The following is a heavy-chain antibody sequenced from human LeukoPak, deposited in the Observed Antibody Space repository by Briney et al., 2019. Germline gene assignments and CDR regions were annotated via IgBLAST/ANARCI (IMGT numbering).Heavy chain of an antibody. Sequence: GGSLRLSCAASGFTFRNYWMSWVRQAPGKGLEWVANIKLDGSDKYYVDSVKGRFTISRDNAKNSVYLQMNSPRAEDTAVYYCARVGQWLPDYWGQGTLVTVSS. CDR3: ARVGQWLPDY. D-gene: IGHD6-19*01. J-gene: IGHJ4*02. V-gene: IGHV3-7*01. CDR2: IKLDGSDK. CDR1: GFTFRNYW.